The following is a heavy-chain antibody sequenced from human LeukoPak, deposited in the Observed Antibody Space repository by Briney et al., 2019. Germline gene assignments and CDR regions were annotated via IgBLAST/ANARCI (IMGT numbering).Heavy chain of an antibody. V-gene: IGHV1-69*05. CDR2: MIPIFGTA. Sequence: SVKVSCKASGGTFSSYAISWVRQAPGQGVDWMGRMIPIFGTANYVQKFQGRVTITTHEPTSTAYMELSSLRSEDTAGYYCARDRRAYYYDSSGPTDAFDIWGQGTMVTVSS. J-gene: IGHJ3*02. CDR3: ARDRRAYYYDSSGPTDAFDI. CDR1: GGTFSSYA. D-gene: IGHD3-22*01.